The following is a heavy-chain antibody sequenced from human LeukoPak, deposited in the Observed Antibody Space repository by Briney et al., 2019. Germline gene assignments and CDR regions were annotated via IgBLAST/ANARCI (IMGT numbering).Heavy chain of an antibody. Sequence: PGGSLRLSCAPSAFIFSSYAMTWVRQAPGKGLEWVSAISGSGGSTYYADSVKGRFTISRDNSKNTLYLQMNSLRAEDTAVYYCAKDPLRYFDWLPDYWGQGTLVTVSS. V-gene: IGHV3-23*01. CDR1: AFIFSSYA. CDR2: ISGSGGST. J-gene: IGHJ4*02. D-gene: IGHD3-9*01. CDR3: AKDPLRYFDWLPDY.